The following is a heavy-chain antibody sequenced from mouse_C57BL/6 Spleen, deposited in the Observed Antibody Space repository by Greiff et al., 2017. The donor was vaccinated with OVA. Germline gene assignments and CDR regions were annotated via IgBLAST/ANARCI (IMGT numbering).Heavy chain of an antibody. CDR3: ARFGGLRGWFAY. CDR1: GYTFTSYW. V-gene: IGHV1-64*01. CDR2: IHPNSGST. J-gene: IGHJ3*01. Sequence: VQLQQPGAELVKPGASVKLSCKASGYTFTSYWMHWVKQRPGQGLEWIGMIHPNSGSTNYNEKFKSKATLTVDKSSSTAYMQLSSLTSEDSAVYYCARFGGLRGWFAYWGQGTLVTVSA. D-gene: IGHD2-4*01.